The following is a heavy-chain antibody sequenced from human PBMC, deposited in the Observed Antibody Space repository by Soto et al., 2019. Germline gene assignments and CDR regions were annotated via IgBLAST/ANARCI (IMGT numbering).Heavy chain of an antibody. V-gene: IGHV3-30*18. CDR2: ISYDGSNK. D-gene: IGHD1-26*01. CDR1: GFTFSSYG. J-gene: IGHJ6*02. Sequence: GGSLRLSCASSGFTFSSYGMHWVRQAPGKGLEWVAVISYDGSNKYYADSVKGRFTISRDNSKNTLYLQMNSLRAEDTAVYYCAKELRPVGEDVWGQGTTVTVS. CDR3: AKELRPVGEDV.